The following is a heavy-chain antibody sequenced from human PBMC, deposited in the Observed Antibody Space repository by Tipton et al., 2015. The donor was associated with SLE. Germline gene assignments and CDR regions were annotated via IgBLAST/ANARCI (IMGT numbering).Heavy chain of an antibody. CDR2: IYYSGST. J-gene: IGHJ5*02. CDR3: AREGQYQGWFDP. D-gene: IGHD2-2*01. V-gene: IGHV4-31*03. Sequence: TLSLTCTVSGGSISSGGYYWSWIRQHPGKGLEWIGYIYYSGSTYYNPSLRSRVTISLDTPKNKFSLKLRSVTAADTAVYYCAREGQYQGWFDPWGQGSLVTVSS. CDR1: GGSISSGGYY.